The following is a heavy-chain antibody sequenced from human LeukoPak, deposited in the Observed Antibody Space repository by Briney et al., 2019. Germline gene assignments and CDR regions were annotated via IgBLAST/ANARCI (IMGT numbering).Heavy chain of an antibody. CDR1: GFTFTTYS. CDR2: ISDNGSHI. Sequence: GGSLRLSCAASGFTFTTYSMNWVRQVPGKGLEWVSSISDNGSHIYYIESVKGRFTISRDNAKNSVYLQMNSLRAEDTAVYYCARSTGTGTAFDYWGQGTMITVSS. J-gene: IGHJ4*02. CDR3: ARSTGTGTAFDY. V-gene: IGHV3-21*01. D-gene: IGHD1-7*01.